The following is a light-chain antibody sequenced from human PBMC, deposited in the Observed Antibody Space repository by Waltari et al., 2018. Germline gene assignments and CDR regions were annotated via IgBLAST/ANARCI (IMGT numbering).Light chain of an antibody. CDR2: VDS. J-gene: IGLJ2*01. V-gene: IGLV3-21*02. Sequence: SYVLTQPPSVSVAPGQTARITCDGNNIESKSVLWFQQKPGQAPVLVVYVDSDRPSWVPERFSGYNSGNTATLTISRVEVGYEADYHCQVWDSNSDHVVFGGGTRLTVL. CDR1: NIESKS. CDR3: QVWDSNSDHVV.